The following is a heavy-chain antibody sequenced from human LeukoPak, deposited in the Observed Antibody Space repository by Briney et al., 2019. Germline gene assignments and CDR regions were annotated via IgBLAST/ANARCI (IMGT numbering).Heavy chain of an antibody. V-gene: IGHV3-30*02. D-gene: IGHD5-12*01. Sequence: GGSLRLSCAASGFTFSSYGMHWVPQAPGKGLEWVAFIRYDGSNKYHADSVKGRFTISRDNSKNTLYLQMNSLRAEDTAVYYCAKDGTRWLWGMVDYWGQGTLVTVSS. CDR2: IRYDGSNK. CDR3: AKDGTRWLWGMVDY. J-gene: IGHJ4*02. CDR1: GFTFSSYG.